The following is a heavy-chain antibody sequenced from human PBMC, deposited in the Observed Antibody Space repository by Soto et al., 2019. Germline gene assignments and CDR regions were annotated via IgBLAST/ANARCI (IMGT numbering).Heavy chain of an antibody. CDR2: IKQDGGEI. Sequence: GGSLRLPCVGSGFTFSRYWMSWVRQAPGKALEWVANIKQDGGEIHYVDSVKGRFTISRDNAKISLFLQMNNLRAEDTAVYYCASRPPESSYYGVFDYWGPGTLVTVSS. D-gene: IGHD3-3*01. CDR1: GFTFSRYW. CDR3: ASRPPESSYYGVFDY. J-gene: IGHJ4*02. V-gene: IGHV3-7*03.